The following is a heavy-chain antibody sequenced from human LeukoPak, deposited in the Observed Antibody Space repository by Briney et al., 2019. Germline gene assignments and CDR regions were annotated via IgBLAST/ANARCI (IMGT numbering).Heavy chain of an antibody. CDR3: ARMSYYGSGTKRSPYFDY. J-gene: IGHJ4*02. D-gene: IGHD3-10*01. CDR1: GGSISSYY. Sequence: KASETLSLTCTVSGGSISSYYWSWIRQPAGKGLEWIGRIYTSGSTNYNPSLKSRVTISVDTSKNQFSLKLSSVTAADTAVYYCARMSYYGSGTKRSPYFDYWGQGTLVTVSS. V-gene: IGHV4-4*07. CDR2: IYTSGST.